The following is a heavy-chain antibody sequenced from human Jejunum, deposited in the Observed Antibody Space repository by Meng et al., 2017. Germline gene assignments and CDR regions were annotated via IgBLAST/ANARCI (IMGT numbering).Heavy chain of an antibody. D-gene: IGHD3-10*01. V-gene: IGHV3-66*01. CDR3: ARGREARGSFDQ. Sequence: GGSLRLSCAASGFSVRNNFMSWVRQAPGEGLEWVSIMYSGGSTFYADSVQGRFIISRDYAENSVYLQMNSLRAEDTAVYFCARGREARGSFDQWGQGTLVTVSS. CDR2: MYSGGST. J-gene: IGHJ4*02. CDR1: GFSVRNNF.